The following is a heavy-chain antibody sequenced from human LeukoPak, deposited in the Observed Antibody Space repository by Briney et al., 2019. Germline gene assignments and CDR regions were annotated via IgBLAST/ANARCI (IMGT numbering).Heavy chain of an antibody. CDR3: ARDNPGSYYGDGVVGMDY. CDR2: INQDGSEK. CDR1: GFTFTTYC. D-gene: IGHD1-26*01. Sequence: PGGSLRLSCAASGFTFTTYCMSWVRQAPGKGLEWVANINQDGSEKYYVDSVKGRFTISRDNAQHSLYLQMSSLRAEDTAVYYCARDNPGSYYGDGVVGMDYWGREPWSPSPQ. V-gene: IGHV3-7*01. J-gene: IGHJ4*02.